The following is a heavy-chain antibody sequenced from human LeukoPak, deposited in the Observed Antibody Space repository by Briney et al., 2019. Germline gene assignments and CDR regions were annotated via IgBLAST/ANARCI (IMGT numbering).Heavy chain of an antibody. Sequence: PGGSLRLSCATSGFTFSNAWMSWVRQAPGKGLEWVSGISGTGASTYYADSVKGRFTISRDNSKNTLYLQVNSLRAEDTAVYYCTNVGGTRHFDCWGQGTLVTVSS. D-gene: IGHD1-26*01. J-gene: IGHJ4*02. CDR1: GFTFSNAW. V-gene: IGHV3-23*01. CDR2: ISGTGAST. CDR3: TNVGGTRHFDC.